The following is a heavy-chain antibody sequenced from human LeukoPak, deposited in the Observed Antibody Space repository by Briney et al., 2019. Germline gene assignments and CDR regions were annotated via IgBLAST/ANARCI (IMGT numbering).Heavy chain of an antibody. CDR2: ISAYNGNT. D-gene: IGHD2-2*01. V-gene: IGHV1-18*01. Sequence: GASVKVSCKASGYTFTSYGISWVRQAPGQGLEWMGWISAYNGNTNYAQKLQGRVTMTTDTSTSTAYMELRSLRSDDTAVYYCARDSPARYCSSTSCWYYFDYWGQGTLVTVSS. CDR3: ARDSPARYCSSTSCWYYFDY. J-gene: IGHJ4*02. CDR1: GYTFTSYG.